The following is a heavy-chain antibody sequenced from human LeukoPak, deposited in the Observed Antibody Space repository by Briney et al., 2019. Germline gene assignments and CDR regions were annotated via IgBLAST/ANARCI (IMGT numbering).Heavy chain of an antibody. CDR1: GYSFSSYF. J-gene: IGHJ4*02. Sequence: ASVKVSCKASGYSFSSYFMHWVRQAPGQGLEWLGIITPNDGSTTYAQKFQGRVTMTRDTSTTTVDMELSSLRSDDTAVYYCARGHYDFWNGYLYYFDYWGQGTLVTVSS. V-gene: IGHV1-46*01. CDR2: ITPNDGST. CDR3: ARGHYDFWNGYLYYFDY. D-gene: IGHD3-3*01.